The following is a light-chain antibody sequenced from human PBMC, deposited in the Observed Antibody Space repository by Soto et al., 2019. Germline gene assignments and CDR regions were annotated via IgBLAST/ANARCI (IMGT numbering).Light chain of an antibody. J-gene: IGKJ5*01. CDR1: QSVSSKS. V-gene: IGKV3-11*01. CDR2: DAS. CDR3: QQRSNWPWT. Sequence: EIVLTQSPGTLSVSPGERATLSCRASQSVSSKSLAWYQQKPGQAPRLLIYDASNRATGIPARFSGSGSGTDFTLTIRSLEPEDFAVYYCQQRSNWPWTFGQGTRLEIK.